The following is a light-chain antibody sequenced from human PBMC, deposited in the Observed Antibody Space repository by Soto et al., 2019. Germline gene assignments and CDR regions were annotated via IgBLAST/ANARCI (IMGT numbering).Light chain of an antibody. CDR3: MQSLQTPWT. CDR1: QSLLHRDGYNH. CDR2: LGS. V-gene: IGKV2-28*01. J-gene: IGKJ1*01. Sequence: DIVMTQSPLSLPVTLGEPASISCRSTQSLLHRDGYNHLDWYLQKPGQSPHLLIYLGSSRASGVPDRLTGSGSGTDFTLKISRVEAEDVGVYYCMQSLQTPWTFGPGTKVEIK.